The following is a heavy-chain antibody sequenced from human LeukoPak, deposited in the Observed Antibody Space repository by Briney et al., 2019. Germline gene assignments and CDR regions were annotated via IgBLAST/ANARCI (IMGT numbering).Heavy chain of an antibody. D-gene: IGHD4-17*01. CDR2: INHSGST. V-gene: IGHV4-34*01. J-gene: IGHJ4*02. CDR1: GGSFSGYY. Sequence: SETLSLTCAVYGGSFSGYYWSWIRQPPGKGLEWIGEINHSGSTNYNPSLKSRVTISVDTSKNQFSLKLSSVTAADTAVYYCARVGVDDGDYRRFYFDYWGQGTLVTVSS. CDR3: ARVGVDDGDYRRFYFDY.